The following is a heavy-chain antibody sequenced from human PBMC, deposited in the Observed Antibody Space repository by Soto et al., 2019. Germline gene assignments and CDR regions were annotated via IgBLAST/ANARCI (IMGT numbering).Heavy chain of an antibody. CDR1: GYSFTSYG. J-gene: IGHJ6*02. V-gene: IGHV5-51*01. CDR3: ARHGDIVVVPAAPGSSYYYYGMDV. D-gene: IGHD2-2*01. Sequence: XESLKVCWKCSGYSFTSYGSGLVRQMPGKGLEWMGIIYPGDSDTRYSPSFQGQVTISADKSISTAYLQWSSLKASDTAMYYCARHGDIVVVPAAPGSSYYYYGMDVWGQGTTVTVS. CDR2: IYPGDSDT.